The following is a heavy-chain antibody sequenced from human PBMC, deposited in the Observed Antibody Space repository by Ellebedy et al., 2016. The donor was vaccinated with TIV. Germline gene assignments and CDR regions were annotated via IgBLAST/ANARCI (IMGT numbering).Heavy chain of an antibody. CDR3: AREVGGGQGDMDV. V-gene: IGHV3-33*01. J-gene: IGHJ6*02. CDR1: GFTFTNYP. D-gene: IGHD1-26*01. CDR2: IWSDGSLE. Sequence: PGGSLRLSCAASGFTFTNYPMHWVRQAPGKGLEWVALIWSDGSLENYADSVKGRFTLSRDSSENNVYLHMNSLRADDTAVYYCAREVGGGQGDMDVWGQGTTVTVSS.